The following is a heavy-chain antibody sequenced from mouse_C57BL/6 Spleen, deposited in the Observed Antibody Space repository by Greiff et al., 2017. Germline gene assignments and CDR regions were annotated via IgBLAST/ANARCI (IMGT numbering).Heavy chain of an antibody. CDR2: IHPSDSDT. D-gene: IGHD2-4*01. CDR3: AIRRDYDGFAY. V-gene: IGHV1-74*01. Sequence: QVQLKQPGAELVKPGASVKVSCKASGYTFTSYWMHWVKQRPGQGLEWIGRIHPSDSDTNYNQKFKGKATLTVDKSSSTAYMQLSSLTSEDSAVYYCAIRRDYDGFAYWGQGTLVTVSA. CDR1: GYTFTSYW. J-gene: IGHJ3*01.